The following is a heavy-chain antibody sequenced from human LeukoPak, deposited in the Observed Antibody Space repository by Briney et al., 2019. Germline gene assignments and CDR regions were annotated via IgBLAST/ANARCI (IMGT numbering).Heavy chain of an antibody. V-gene: IGHV3-23*01. CDR3: AKYVVAASTYYFDY. J-gene: IGHJ4*02. CDR1: GFTFSSDA. Sequence: PGGSLRLSCAASGFTFSSDAMSCVRQAPGKGLEWVSTITSGGSTYYPDSVKGRITISRDNSKNTLYLQMNSLTADDTAVYYCAKYVVAASTYYFDYWGQGTLVTVSS. D-gene: IGHD2-15*01. CDR2: ITSGGST.